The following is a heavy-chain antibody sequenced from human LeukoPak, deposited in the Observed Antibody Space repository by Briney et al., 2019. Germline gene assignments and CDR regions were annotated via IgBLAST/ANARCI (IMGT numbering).Heavy chain of an antibody. J-gene: IGHJ4*02. Sequence: GRSLRLSCTASGFTFSSYAFHWVRQAPGKGLEWVAIISYDGGFKYYTDSVKGRFTISRDNSKNTLYLQMNSLRAEDTAVCHCARSPYYDSSTYQDFWGQGTLVTVSS. CDR3: ARSPYYDSSTYQDF. CDR2: ISYDGGFK. D-gene: IGHD3-22*01. CDR1: GFTFSSYA. V-gene: IGHV3-30-3*01.